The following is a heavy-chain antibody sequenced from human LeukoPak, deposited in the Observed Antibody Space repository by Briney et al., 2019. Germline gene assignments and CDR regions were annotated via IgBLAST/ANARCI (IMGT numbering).Heavy chain of an antibody. D-gene: IGHD6-19*01. CDR2: ISAYNGNT. CDR3: ASTNPVGGWYKG. Sequence: ASVKVSCKASGYTFTSYGISWVRQAPGQGLEWMGWISAYNGNTNYAQKLQGRVTMTTDTSTSTAYMELRSLRSEDTAVYYCASTNPVGGWYKGWGQGTLVTVSS. CDR1: GYTFTSYG. J-gene: IGHJ4*02. V-gene: IGHV1-18*01.